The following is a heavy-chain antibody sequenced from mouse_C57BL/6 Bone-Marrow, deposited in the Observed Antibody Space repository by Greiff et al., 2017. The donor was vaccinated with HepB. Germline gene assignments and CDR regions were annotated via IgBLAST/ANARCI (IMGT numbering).Heavy chain of an antibody. Sequence: QVQLQQPGAELVMPGASVKLSCKASGYTFTSYWMHWVKQRPGQGLEWIGEIDPSDSYTNYNLKFKGKSTLTVDKSSSTAYMQLSSPTSEDSAVYYCARELRLGYYFDYWGQGTTLTVSS. CDR3: ARELRLGYYFDY. CDR1: GYTFTSYW. J-gene: IGHJ2*01. D-gene: IGHD3-2*02. CDR2: IDPSDSYT. V-gene: IGHV1-69*01.